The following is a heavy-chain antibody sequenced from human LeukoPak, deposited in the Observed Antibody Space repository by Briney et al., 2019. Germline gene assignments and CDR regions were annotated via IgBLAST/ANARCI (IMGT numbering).Heavy chain of an antibody. Sequence: GRSLRLSCAASGFTFSSYGMHWVRQAPGKGLEWVAVISYDGSNKYYADSVKGRFTISRDNSKNTLYLQMNSLRAEDTAVYYCARDWYHVIDQWGQGTLVTVSS. CDR3: ARDWYHVIDQ. CDR2: ISYDGSNK. D-gene: IGHD2-2*01. J-gene: IGHJ4*02. CDR1: GFTFSSYG. V-gene: IGHV3-30*03.